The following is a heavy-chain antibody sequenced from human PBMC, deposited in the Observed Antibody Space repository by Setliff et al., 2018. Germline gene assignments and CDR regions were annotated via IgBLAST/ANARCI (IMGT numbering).Heavy chain of an antibody. J-gene: IGHJ4*02. CDR2: TYSGGET. CDR1: GFIVNNNE. Sequence: PGGSLRLSCAASGFIVNNNEMSWVRQAPGKGLEWLSVTYSGGETKYGDSVNGRFTISRDASENSIRLQMNSLRVDDTAVYFCRVWLGDLSRDFWGQGTLVTVSS. CDR3: RVWLGDLSRDF. V-gene: IGHV3-53*01. D-gene: IGHD3-10*01.